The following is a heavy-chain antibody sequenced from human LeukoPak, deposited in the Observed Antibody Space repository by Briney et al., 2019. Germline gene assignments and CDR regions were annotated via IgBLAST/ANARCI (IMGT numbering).Heavy chain of an antibody. Sequence: SETLSLTCAVYGGSYSGYYWSWIRQPPGKGLEWIGEINHSGSTNYNPSLKSRVTISVDTSKNQFSLKLSSVTAADTAVYYCARVRGLRFRFWFDPWGQGTLVTVSS. CDR2: INHSGST. V-gene: IGHV4-34*01. J-gene: IGHJ5*02. CDR1: GGSYSGYY. D-gene: IGHD5-12*01. CDR3: ARVRGLRFRFWFDP.